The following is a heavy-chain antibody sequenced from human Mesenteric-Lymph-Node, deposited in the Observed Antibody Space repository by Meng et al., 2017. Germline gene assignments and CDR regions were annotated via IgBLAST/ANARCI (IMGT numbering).Heavy chain of an antibody. V-gene: IGHV3-23*01. Sequence: GGSLRLSCAASGFTFSSYAMSWVRQAPGKGLEWVSAISGSGGSTYYADSVKGRFTISRDNSKNTLSLQMNSLRAEDTAAYYCAKADYYGSGSYPDAFDIWGQGTMVTVSS. CDR3: AKADYYGSGSYPDAFDI. CDR1: GFTFSSYA. D-gene: IGHD3-10*01. CDR2: ISGSGGST. J-gene: IGHJ3*02.